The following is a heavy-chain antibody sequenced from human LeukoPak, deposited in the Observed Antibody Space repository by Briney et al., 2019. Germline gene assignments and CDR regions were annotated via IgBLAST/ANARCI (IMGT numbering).Heavy chain of an antibody. Sequence: NASETLSLTCAVYGGSFSGYYWSWIRQPPGKGLEWIGEINHSGSTNYNPSLKSRVTISVDTSKNQFSLKLSSVTAADTAVYYCARGVGVVTAIYYYYYYMDVWGKGTTVTVSS. CDR3: ARGVGVVTAIYYYYYYMDV. D-gene: IGHD2-21*02. CDR1: GGSFSGYY. CDR2: INHSGST. V-gene: IGHV4-34*01. J-gene: IGHJ6*03.